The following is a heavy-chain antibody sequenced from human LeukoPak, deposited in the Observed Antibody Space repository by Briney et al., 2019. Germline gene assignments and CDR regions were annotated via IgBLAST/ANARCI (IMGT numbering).Heavy chain of an antibody. V-gene: IGHV3-21*01. CDR3: ARVMGLDWFDP. Sequence: GGSLRLSCAASGFTFSSYSMNWVRQAPGKGLEWVSSISSSSYIYYADSVKGRFTISRDNAKNSLYLQMNSLRAEDTAVYYCARVMGLDWFDPWGQGTLVTVSS. D-gene: IGHD3-10*01. CDR1: GFTFSSYS. J-gene: IGHJ5*02. CDR2: ISSSSYI.